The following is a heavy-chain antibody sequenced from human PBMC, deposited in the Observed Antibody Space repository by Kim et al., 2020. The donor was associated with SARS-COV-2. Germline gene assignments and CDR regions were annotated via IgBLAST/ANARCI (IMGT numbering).Heavy chain of an antibody. CDR1: GFTFSDYY. CDR3: AREGYSYYRHNWFDP. V-gene: IGHV3-11*06. J-gene: IGHJ5*02. CDR2: ISSSSSYT. D-gene: IGHD5-18*01. Sequence: GGSLRLSCAASGFTFSDYYMSWIRQAPGKGLEWVSYISSSSSYTNYADSVKGRFTISRDNAKNSLYLQMNSLRAEDTAVYYCAREGYSYYRHNWFDPWGQGTLVTVSS.